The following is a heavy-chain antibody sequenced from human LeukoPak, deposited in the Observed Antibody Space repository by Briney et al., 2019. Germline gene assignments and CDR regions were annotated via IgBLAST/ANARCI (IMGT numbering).Heavy chain of an antibody. V-gene: IGHV3-23*01. CDR3: AKWGSYQLLWRGGDY. D-gene: IGHD2-2*01. Sequence: GGSLRLSCAASGFTFSSYAMSWVRQAPGKGLEWVSAISGSGGSTYYADSVKGRFTISRDNSKNTLYLQMNSLRAEDTAVYYCAKWGSYQLLWRGGDYWGQGTLVTVSS. CDR1: GFTFSSYA. J-gene: IGHJ4*02. CDR2: ISGSGGST.